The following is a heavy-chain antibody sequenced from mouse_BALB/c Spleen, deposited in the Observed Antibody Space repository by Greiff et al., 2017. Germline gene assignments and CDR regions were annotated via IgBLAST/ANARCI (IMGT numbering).Heavy chain of an antibody. V-gene: IGHV14-4*02. Sequence: VQLQQSGAELVRSGASVKLSCTASGFNIKDYYMHWVKQRPEQGLEWIGWIDPENGDTEYAPKFQGKATMTADTSSNTAYLQLSSLTSEDTAVYYCNVRGCNWESYWGQGTLVTVSA. CDR1: GFNIKDYY. CDR2: IDPENGDT. CDR3: NVRGCNWESY. D-gene: IGHD4-1*02. J-gene: IGHJ3*01.